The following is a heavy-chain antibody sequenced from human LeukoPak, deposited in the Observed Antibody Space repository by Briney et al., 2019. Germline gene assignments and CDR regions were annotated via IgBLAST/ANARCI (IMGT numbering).Heavy chain of an antibody. D-gene: IGHD3-22*01. CDR1: GDSITSSSYY. CDR2: IYYTAST. V-gene: IGHV4-39*02. Sequence: PSETLSLTCTVSGDSITSSSYYWGWIRQPPGKGLEWIGSIYYTASTYYNPSLKTRVTVSVATSKNHFSLSLISVTAPATAVYYCARPGGYDSSGYYEYYFDYWGQGTLVTVSS. CDR3: ARPGGYDSSGYYEYYFDY. J-gene: IGHJ4*02.